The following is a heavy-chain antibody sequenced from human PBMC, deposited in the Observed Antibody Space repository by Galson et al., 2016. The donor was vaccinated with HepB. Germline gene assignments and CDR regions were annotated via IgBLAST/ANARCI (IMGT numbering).Heavy chain of an antibody. Sequence: SLRLSCAASGFTFSTYYMTWVRQPPGKGLEWVSVIKQDGSEKYYVDSVKGRFTISRDNAKNSLYVQMNSLRAEDTAVYFCARRDIPMANDCWGQGVLGTVAP. CDR2: IKQDGSEK. CDR1: GFTFSTYY. V-gene: IGHV3-7*02. D-gene: IGHD5-18*01. J-gene: IGHJ4*02. CDR3: ARRDIPMANDC.